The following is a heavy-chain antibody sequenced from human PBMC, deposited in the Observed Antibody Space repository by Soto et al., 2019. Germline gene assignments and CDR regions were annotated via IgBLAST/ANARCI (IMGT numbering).Heavy chain of an antibody. CDR1: GFTFSSYA. CDR3: AKGPFYTMVRGVHYYYYGMDV. D-gene: IGHD3-10*01. J-gene: IGHJ6*02. CDR2: ISGSGGST. V-gene: IGHV3-23*01. Sequence: PGGSLRLSCAASGFTFSSYAMSWVRQAPGKGLEWASAISGSGGSTYYADSVKGRFTISRDNSKNTLYLQMNSLRAEDTAVYYCAKGPFYTMVRGVHYYYYGMDVWGQGTTVTVSS.